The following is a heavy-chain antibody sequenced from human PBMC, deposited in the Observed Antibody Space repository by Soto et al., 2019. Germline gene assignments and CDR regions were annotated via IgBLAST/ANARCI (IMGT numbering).Heavy chain of an antibody. J-gene: IGHJ2*01. CDR2: ISYDGSNK. V-gene: IGHV3-30*18. Sequence: QVQLVESGGGVVQPGRSLRLSCAASGFTFSSYGMHWVRQAPGKGLEWGAVISYDGSNKYYADSVKGRFTISRDNSKNTLYLQMNSLRAEDTAVYYCAKDVVTTVVTQTGRDLWGRGTLVTVSS. CDR1: GFTFSSYG. CDR3: AKDVVTTVVTQTGRDL. D-gene: IGHD4-17*01.